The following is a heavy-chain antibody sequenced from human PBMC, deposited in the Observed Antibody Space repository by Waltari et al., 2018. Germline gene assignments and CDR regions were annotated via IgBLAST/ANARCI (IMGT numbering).Heavy chain of an antibody. CDR1: GFTFSSYE. Sequence: EVQLVESGGGLVQPGGSLRLSCAASGFTFSSYEMNWVRQAPGKGLGWVSYISSSGMTINYADSVKGRFNISRDNDKNSLYLQMNSLRAEDTAVYYWASHGGYYDFWSGWGGGLDYWGQGTLVTVSS. J-gene: IGHJ4*02. V-gene: IGHV3-48*03. D-gene: IGHD3-3*01. CDR3: ASHGGYYDFWSGWGGGLDY. CDR2: ISSSGMTI.